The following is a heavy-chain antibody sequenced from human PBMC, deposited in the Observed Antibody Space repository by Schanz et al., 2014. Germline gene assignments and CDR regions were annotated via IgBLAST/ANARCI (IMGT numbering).Heavy chain of an antibody. J-gene: IGHJ3*02. D-gene: IGHD2-15*01. CDR2: IIPIHGIV. CDR3: ARGGGPEDVVDI. V-gene: IGHV1-69*02. Sequence: QVQLVQSGAEVKKPGSSMKVSCKASGGTFSTYPINWLRQAPGQGLEWMGRIIPIHGIVNYAQRFQDRVRITADKSTSTAYMELSRLRADDTAVYYCARGGGPEDVVDIWGQGTILTVSS. CDR1: GGTFSTYP.